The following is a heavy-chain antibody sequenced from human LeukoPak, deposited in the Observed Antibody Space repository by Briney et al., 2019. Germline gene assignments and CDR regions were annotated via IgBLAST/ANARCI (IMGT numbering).Heavy chain of an antibody. CDR3: ARVSDASSGYLQFGY. CDR1: GFTLSSYE. V-gene: IGHV3-48*03. D-gene: IGHD3-22*01. Sequence: PGGSLRLACAASGFTLSSYEMNWVRQAPGKGLEWVSYISSSGSTIYYAASVKGRFTISRDNAKNSLYLQMNSLRAEDTAVYYCARVSDASSGYLQFGYWGQGTLVTVSS. J-gene: IGHJ4*02. CDR2: ISSSGSTI.